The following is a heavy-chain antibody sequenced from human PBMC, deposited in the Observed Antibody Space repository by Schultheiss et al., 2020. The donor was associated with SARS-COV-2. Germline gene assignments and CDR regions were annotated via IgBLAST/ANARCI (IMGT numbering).Heavy chain of an antibody. CDR3: REKGRVHVTPSVDY. D-gene: IGHD2-21*02. V-gene: IGHV3-23*01. CDR2: ISGSGSTK. J-gene: IGHJ4*02. CDR1: GFTVSSYD. Sequence: GGSLRLSCAASGFTVSSYDMSWVRQAPGKGLEWVSAISGSGSTKYYADAVKGRFTITRDNSNNLLYQKMNSLRAEETVEYYGREKGRVHVTPSVDYWGQGTLVTVSS.